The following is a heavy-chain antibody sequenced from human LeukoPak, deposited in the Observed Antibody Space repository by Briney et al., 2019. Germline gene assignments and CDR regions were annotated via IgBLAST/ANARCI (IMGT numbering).Heavy chain of an antibody. J-gene: IGHJ4*02. CDR1: GYTFTGCY. CDR2: ISAYNGNT. Sequence: ASVKVSCKASGYTFTGCYMHWVRQAPGQGLEWMGWISAYNGNTNYAQKLQGRVTMTTDTSTSTAYMELRSLRSDDTAVYYCARGGGAERGGYYFDYWGQGTLVTVSS. CDR3: ARGGGAERGGYYFDY. D-gene: IGHD3-16*01. V-gene: IGHV1-18*04.